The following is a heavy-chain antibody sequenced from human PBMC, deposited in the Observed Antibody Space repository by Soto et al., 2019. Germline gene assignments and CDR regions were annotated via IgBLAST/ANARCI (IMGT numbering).Heavy chain of an antibody. J-gene: IGHJ4*02. CDR1: GFTFSDDY. D-gene: IGHD5-12*01. CDR2: ISNSGNYA. CDR3: ATNKGYSGYEGPDY. V-gene: IGHV3-11*03. Sequence: LRLSCAASGFTFSDDYMSWIRQAPGKGLEWVSYISNSGNYANYADSVKGRFTISRDNAKKSLYLQMKSQRVEDTAVYYCATNKGYSGYEGPDYWGQGTLVTVSS.